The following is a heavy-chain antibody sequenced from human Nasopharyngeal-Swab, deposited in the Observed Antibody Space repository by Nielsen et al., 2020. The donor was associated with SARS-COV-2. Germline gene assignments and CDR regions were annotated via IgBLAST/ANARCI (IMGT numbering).Heavy chain of an antibody. V-gene: IGHV3-13*01. J-gene: IGHJ4*02. CDR1: GFTFSSYD. D-gene: IGHD6-13*01. Sequence: GESLKISCAASGFTFSSYDMHWVRQATGKGLEWVSAIGTAGDTYYPGSVKGRFTISRENSKNSLYLQMNSLRTEDTALYYCAKDIGSAAAGYDYWGQGTLVTVSS. CDR3: AKDIGSAAAGYDY. CDR2: IGTAGDT.